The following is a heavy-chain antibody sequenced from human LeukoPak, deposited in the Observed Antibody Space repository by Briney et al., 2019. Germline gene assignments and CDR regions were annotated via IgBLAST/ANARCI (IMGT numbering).Heavy chain of an antibody. Sequence: SETLSLTRTVSGDSISSYYWNWIRQPPGKGLEWIGYIHYSGSTNYNPSLKSRLITSVDTSKNHFSLRLSSVTAADTAVYYCARGRGSYFDYWGQGTLVTVSS. V-gene: IGHV4-59*01. D-gene: IGHD3-16*01. CDR2: IHYSGST. CDR3: ARGRGSYFDY. J-gene: IGHJ4*02. CDR1: GDSISSYY.